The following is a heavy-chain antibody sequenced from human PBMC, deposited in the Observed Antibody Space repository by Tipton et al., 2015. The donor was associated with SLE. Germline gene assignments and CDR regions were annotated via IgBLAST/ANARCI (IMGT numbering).Heavy chain of an antibody. CDR3: ARQWGPRNSVFDY. D-gene: IGHD1-26*01. Sequence: GLVKPSDTLSLTCTVSGGSISSHYWSWIRQPPGQGVEWIGEVTESGSTNYSPSFKSRVDILLDTSKKQLFLKLDSVTAADTALYYCARQWGPRNSVFDYWGQGTLVTVSS. CDR2: VTESGST. CDR1: GGSISSHY. V-gene: IGHV4-34*01. J-gene: IGHJ4*02.